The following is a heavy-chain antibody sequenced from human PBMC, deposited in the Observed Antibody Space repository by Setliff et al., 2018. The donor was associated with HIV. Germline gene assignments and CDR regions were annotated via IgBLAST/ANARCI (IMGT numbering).Heavy chain of an antibody. CDR3: GIAVAGTYAFDI. V-gene: IGHV1-69*10. Sequence: GASVKVSCKASGGTFSSYAISWVRQAPGQGLEWMGGIIPILGIANYAQKFQGRVTITADKSTSTAYMELSGLRSEDTAVYYCGIAVAGTYAFDIWGQGTMVTVSS. CDR2: IIPILGIA. D-gene: IGHD6-19*01. J-gene: IGHJ3*02. CDR1: GGTFSSYA.